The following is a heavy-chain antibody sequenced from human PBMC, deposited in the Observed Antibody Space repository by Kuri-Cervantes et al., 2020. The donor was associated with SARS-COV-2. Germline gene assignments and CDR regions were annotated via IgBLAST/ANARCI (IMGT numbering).Heavy chain of an antibody. V-gene: IGHV3-23*01. CDR1: GFTFSSYA. CDR3: AKTWELELEGGADY. J-gene: IGHJ4*02. D-gene: IGHD1-7*01. CDR2: ISGSGGST. Sequence: GESLKISCAASGFTFSSYAMSWVRQAPGKGLEWVSAISGSGGSTYYADSVKGRFTISRDNSKNTLYLQMNSLRAEDTAVYYCAKTWELELEGGADYWGQGTLVTVSS.